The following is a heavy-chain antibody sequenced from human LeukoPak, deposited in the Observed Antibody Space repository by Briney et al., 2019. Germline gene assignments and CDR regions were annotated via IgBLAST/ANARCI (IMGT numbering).Heavy chain of an antibody. CDR1: GFTFSSYA. CDR2: IRYDGSNK. Sequence: GGSLRLSCAASGFTFSSYALHWVRQAPGKGLEWVAFIRYDGSNKYYADSVKGRFTISRDNSKNTLFLQMNSLRAEDTAVYYCAKGGADYSNYVLDYYYYMDVWGKGTTVTVSS. CDR3: AKGGADYSNYVLDYYYYMDV. V-gene: IGHV3-30*02. J-gene: IGHJ6*03. D-gene: IGHD4-11*01.